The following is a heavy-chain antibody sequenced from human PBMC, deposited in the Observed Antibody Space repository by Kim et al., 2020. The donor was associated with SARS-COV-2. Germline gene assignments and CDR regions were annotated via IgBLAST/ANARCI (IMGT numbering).Heavy chain of an antibody. CDR1: GFTFINYA. Sequence: GGSLRLSCAASGFTFINYAMGWVRQAPGKGLEWVSAISGSGSNTFYPDSVKGRFTITRDNSQNTLYLRMNRVTAEDTAVYYCAREDYNDSQWGVFDYWGQGTLVTVSS. J-gene: IGHJ4*02. CDR3: AREDYNDSQWGVFDY. CDR2: ISGSGSNT. D-gene: IGHD4-17*01. V-gene: IGHV3-23*01.